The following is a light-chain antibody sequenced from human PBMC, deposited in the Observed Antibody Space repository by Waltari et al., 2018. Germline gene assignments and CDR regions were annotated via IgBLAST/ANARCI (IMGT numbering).Light chain of an antibody. CDR3: AAWDDSLTGSWV. CDR2: RNS. V-gene: IGLV1-44*01. CDR1: NSNIGSNT. J-gene: IGLJ3*02. Sequence: QSVLTQPPSASGTPGQRVTISCSGSNSNIGSNTVTWYQHFPVTAPKLLIYRNSQRPSGVPDRFSGSKSGTSASLAISGLQSEDDADYYCAAWDDSLTGSWVFGGGTKLTV.